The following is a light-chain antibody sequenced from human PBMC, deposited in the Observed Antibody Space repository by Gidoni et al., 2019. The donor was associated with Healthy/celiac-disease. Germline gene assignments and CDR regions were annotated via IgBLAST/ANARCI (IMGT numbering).Light chain of an antibody. Sequence: DIVLTQSPYSLAVSLGERATINCKSSQSVLYSSNNKNYLAWYQQKPGQPPKLLIYWASTRESGVPDRFSGSGSGTDFTLTISSLQAEDVAVYYCQQYYSNPWTFGQGTKVEIK. CDR2: WAS. V-gene: IGKV4-1*01. J-gene: IGKJ1*01. CDR3: QQYYSNPWT. CDR1: QSVLYSSNNKNY.